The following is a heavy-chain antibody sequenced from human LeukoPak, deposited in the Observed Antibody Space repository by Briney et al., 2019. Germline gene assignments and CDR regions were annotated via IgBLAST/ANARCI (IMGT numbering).Heavy chain of an antibody. D-gene: IGHD3-9*01. V-gene: IGHV3-11*01. CDR1: GFTFSDYY. Sequence: GGSLRLSCAASGFTFSDYYMSWLRQAPGKGLEWVSYISSSGSTIYYADSVKGRFTISRDNAKNSLYLQMNSLRAEDTAVYYCARDPPYDILTGDSAFDIWGQGTMVTVSS. J-gene: IGHJ3*02. CDR3: ARDPPYDILTGDSAFDI. CDR2: ISSSGSTI.